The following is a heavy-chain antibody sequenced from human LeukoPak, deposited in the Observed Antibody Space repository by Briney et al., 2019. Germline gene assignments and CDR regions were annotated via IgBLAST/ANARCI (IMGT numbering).Heavy chain of an antibody. V-gene: IGHV4-59*01. CDR1: GGSISRYY. CDR3: ARVGGTGDFDY. Sequence: SETLSLTCTVSGGSISRYYWSWIRQPPGKGLEWIGYIYYSGTTNYNPSLKGRVTISVDTSKNQFSLNLSSVTAADTALYYCARVGGTGDFDYWGQGTLVTVSS. CDR2: IYYSGTT. D-gene: IGHD3-16*01. J-gene: IGHJ4*02.